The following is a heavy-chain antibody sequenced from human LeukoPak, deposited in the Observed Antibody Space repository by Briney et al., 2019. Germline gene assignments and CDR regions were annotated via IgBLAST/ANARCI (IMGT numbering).Heavy chain of an antibody. V-gene: IGHV4-34*01. J-gene: IGHJ4*02. Sequence: PSETLSLTCAVYGGSFSGYYWSWIRQPPGKGLEWIGEINHSGSTNYNPSLKSRVTISVDTSKNQFSLKLSSVTAADTAVYYCAGRKIFGVAKVDYWGQGTLVTVSS. CDR3: AGRKIFGVAKVDY. CDR1: GGSFSGYY. CDR2: INHSGST. D-gene: IGHD3-3*01.